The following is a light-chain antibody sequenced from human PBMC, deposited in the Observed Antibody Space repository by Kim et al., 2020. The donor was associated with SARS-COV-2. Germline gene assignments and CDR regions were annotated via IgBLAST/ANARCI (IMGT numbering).Light chain of an antibody. CDR1: SGDVGGYDY. Sequence: QSALAQPASVSGSPGQSITISCTGTSGDVGGYDYVSWYRHHAGRAPKLMIYDVTKRPSEVSNRFSGSMSGNTASLTISGLQAEDEADYYCSSYTNTNAFWVFGGGTQLTVL. CDR2: DVT. CDR3: SSYTNTNAFWV. V-gene: IGLV2-14*03. J-gene: IGLJ3*02.